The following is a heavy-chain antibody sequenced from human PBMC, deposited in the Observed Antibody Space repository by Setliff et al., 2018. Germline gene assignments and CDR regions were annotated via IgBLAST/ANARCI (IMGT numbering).Heavy chain of an antibody. CDR1: GGTFSSNG. CDR3: AREGVGWGFDS. CDR2: IIPFLDVT. D-gene: IGHD6-19*01. V-gene: IGHV1-69*10. Sequence: SVKVSCKASGGTFSSNGISWVRQAPGQGLEWMGGIIPFLDVTKYAQNFQDRVTSTADKSTNTAFMEMRSLRSDDTAVYYCAREGVGWGFDSWGQGTLVTVSS. J-gene: IGHJ4*02.